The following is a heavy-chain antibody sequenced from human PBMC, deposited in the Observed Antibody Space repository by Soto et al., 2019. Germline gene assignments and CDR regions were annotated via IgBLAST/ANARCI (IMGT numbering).Heavy chain of an antibody. CDR2: INHSGST. CDR1: GGSFSGYY. CDR3: ARVSPYDSSAYYRAEYFQH. V-gene: IGHV4-34*01. D-gene: IGHD3-22*01. Sequence: SETLSLTCAVSGGSFSGYYWSWIRQPPGKGLEWIGEINHSGSTNYNPSLKSRVTISVDTSKNQFSLKLSSVTAADTAVYYCARVSPYDSSAYYRAEYFQHSGQGSMFTVCS. J-gene: IGHJ1*01.